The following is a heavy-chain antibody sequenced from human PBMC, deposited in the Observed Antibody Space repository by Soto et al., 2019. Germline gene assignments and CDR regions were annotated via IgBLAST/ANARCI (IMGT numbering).Heavy chain of an antibody. Sequence: QVQLVQSGAEVKKPGASVKVSCKASGYTFPRYAMNWVRQAPGQSPEWMGWINAGNGNTKYSQRFQGRVTITRDTYASTAYMELSSLTSEDTAVYYCARRGALTSYYYGYYFDYWGQGTLVTVSS. D-gene: IGHD3-9*01. CDR1: GYTFPRYA. V-gene: IGHV1-3*01. CDR3: ARRGALTSYYYGYYFDY. J-gene: IGHJ4*02. CDR2: INAGNGNT.